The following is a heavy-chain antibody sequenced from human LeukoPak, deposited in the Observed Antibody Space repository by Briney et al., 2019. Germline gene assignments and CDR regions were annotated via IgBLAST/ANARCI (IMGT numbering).Heavy chain of an antibody. Sequence: PSETLSLTCTVSGGSISSSSYYGGWIRQPPGKGLEWIGSIYYSGSTYYNPSLKSRVTISVDTSKNQFSLKLSSVTAADTAVYYCASIYYDFWSGYYTDYYYYMDVWGKGTTVTVSS. J-gene: IGHJ6*03. CDR1: GGSISSSSYY. V-gene: IGHV4-39*07. D-gene: IGHD3-3*01. CDR2: IYYSGST. CDR3: ASIYYDFWSGYYTDYYYYMDV.